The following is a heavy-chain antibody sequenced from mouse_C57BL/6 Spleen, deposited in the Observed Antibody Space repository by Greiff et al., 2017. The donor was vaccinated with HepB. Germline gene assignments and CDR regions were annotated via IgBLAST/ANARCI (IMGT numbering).Heavy chain of an antibody. D-gene: IGHD1-1*01. CDR3: ARDYGSSPPFDY. CDR2: IYPGDGDT. J-gene: IGHJ2*01. CDR1: GYAFSSSW. Sequence: QVQLQQSGPELVKPGASAKISCKASGYAFSSSWMNWVKQRPGKGLEWIGRIYPGDGDTNYNGKFKGKATLTADKSSSTAYMQLSSLTSEDSAVYFCARDYGSSPPFDYWGQGTTLTVSS. V-gene: IGHV1-82*01.